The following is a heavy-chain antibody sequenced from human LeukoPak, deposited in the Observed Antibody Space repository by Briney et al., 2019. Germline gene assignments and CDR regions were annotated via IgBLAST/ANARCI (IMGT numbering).Heavy chain of an antibody. J-gene: IGHJ3*02. D-gene: IGHD1-26*01. Sequence: GGSLRLSCAASGFTFSSYGMHWVRQAPRKGLEWVAFIRYDGSNKYYADSVKGRFTISRDNSKNTLYLQMNSLRAEDTAVYYCAKGSIVGASRAFDIWGQGTMVTVSS. CDR3: AKGSIVGASRAFDI. CDR2: IRYDGSNK. V-gene: IGHV3-30*02. CDR1: GFTFSSYG.